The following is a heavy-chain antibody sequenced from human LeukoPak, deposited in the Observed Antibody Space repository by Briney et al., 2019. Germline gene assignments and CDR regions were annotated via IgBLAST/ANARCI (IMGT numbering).Heavy chain of an antibody. D-gene: IGHD2/OR15-2a*01. CDR3: ARDRRGYYYYYGMDV. Sequence: ASVKVSCKASGYTFTSYYIHWVRQAPGQGLEWMGVINPSGDSTSYAQKFQGRVTITRDTSASTAYLELSSLTSEDTAVYYCARDRRGYYYYYGMDVWGQGTTVTVSS. CDR1: GYTFTSYY. CDR2: INPSGDST. J-gene: IGHJ6*02. V-gene: IGHV1-46*01.